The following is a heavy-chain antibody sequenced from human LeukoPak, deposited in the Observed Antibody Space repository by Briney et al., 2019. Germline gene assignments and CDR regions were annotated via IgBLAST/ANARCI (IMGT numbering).Heavy chain of an antibody. V-gene: IGHV4-39*02. Sequence: SETLSLTCTVSGASISSITYYWGWIRQPPGKGLEWIGSIYYSGSTYYNPSLKSRVTISVDTSKNQFSLKLSSVTAADTALYYCAREVGVVTAHGIDVWGQGTTVTVSS. J-gene: IGHJ6*02. CDR3: AREVGVVTAHGIDV. CDR1: GASISSITYY. CDR2: IYYSGST. D-gene: IGHD4-23*01.